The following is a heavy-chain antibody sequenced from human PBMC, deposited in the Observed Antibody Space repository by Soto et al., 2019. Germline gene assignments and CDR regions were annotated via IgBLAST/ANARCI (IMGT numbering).Heavy chain of an antibody. Sequence: PSETLSLTCTVSGGSISSDCWRWIRQPPGKGLDWIGYIYYSGSTSYNPSLKSRVTISLDTSKHQFSLKMSSVTAADTAVYYCARVQLFAFDIWGQGTMVTVSS. V-gene: IGHV4-59*08. CDR1: GGSISSDC. J-gene: IGHJ3*02. CDR2: IYYSGST. CDR3: ARVQLFAFDI. D-gene: IGHD4-4*01.